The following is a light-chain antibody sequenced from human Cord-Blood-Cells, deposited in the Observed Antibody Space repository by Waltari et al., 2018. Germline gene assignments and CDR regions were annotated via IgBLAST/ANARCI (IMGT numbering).Light chain of an antibody. CDR2: LGS. Sequence: DIVMTQSPLSLPVTPGEPASISCRSSQSLPHSNGYNYLDWYLQKPGQSPQLLNYLGSNRASGVPDRFSGSGSGTDFTLKISRVEAEDVGVYYCMQALQTPITFGQGTRLEIK. V-gene: IGKV2-28*01. CDR1: QSLPHSNGYNY. CDR3: MQALQTPIT. J-gene: IGKJ5*01.